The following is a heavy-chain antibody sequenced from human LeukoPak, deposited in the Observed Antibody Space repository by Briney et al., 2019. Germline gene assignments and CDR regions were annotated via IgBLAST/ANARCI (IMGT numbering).Heavy chain of an antibody. J-gene: IGHJ5*02. D-gene: IGHD6-6*01. V-gene: IGHV3-7*01. CDR3: ARVSRDYSSSSRGWFDP. CDR1: GFTFSSSW. CDR2: IKHDGGEE. Sequence: GGSLRLSCAASGFTFSSSWMSWVRQAPGKGLGWVANIKHDGGEEYYMDSVKGRFTISRDNAKNSLYLQMSSLRAEDTAVYYWARVSRDYSSSSRGWFDPWGQGTLVTVSS.